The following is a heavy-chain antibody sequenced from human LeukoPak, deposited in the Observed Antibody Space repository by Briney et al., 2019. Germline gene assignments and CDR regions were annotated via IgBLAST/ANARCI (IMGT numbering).Heavy chain of an antibody. D-gene: IGHD6-13*01. CDR1: GYTFTGYY. CDR2: INPKSGGS. Sequence: ASVKVSCKASGYTFTGYYMHWVRQAPGQGLEWMGWINPKSGGSNYAQKFQGRVTMTRDTSISTAYMELSRLRSDDTAVYYCARANGRGAAAGVNYWGQGTLVTVSS. V-gene: IGHV1-2*02. CDR3: ARANGRGAAAGVNY. J-gene: IGHJ4*02.